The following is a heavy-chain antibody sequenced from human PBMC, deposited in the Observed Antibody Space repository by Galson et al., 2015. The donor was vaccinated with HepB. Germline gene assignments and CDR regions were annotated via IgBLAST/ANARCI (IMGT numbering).Heavy chain of an antibody. J-gene: IGHJ4*02. Sequence: SVKVSCKASGYTFSSYYMHWVRQAPGQGLEWMGIINPSGGSTGYAQKFQGRVTMTKNTSISTAYMELSSLRSEDTAVYYCARGEMATGYYFDYWGQGTLVTVSS. CDR1: GYTFSSYY. CDR3: ARGEMATGYYFDY. V-gene: IGHV1-46*01. D-gene: IGHD5-24*01. CDR2: INPSGGST.